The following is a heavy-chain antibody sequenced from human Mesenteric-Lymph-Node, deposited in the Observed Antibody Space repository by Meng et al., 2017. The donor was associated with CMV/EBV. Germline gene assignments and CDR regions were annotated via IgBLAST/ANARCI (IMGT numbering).Heavy chain of an antibody. J-gene: IGHJ3*02. Sequence: GESLKISCVASGFTFSGYDMHWVRQAPGKGLEYVSAISNNGGTTYYADSVRGRFTISRDNSKNTLYLQMGSLRAEDMAVYYCAVPAAYDALDIWGHGTMVTVSS. CDR3: AVPAAYDALDI. CDR1: GFTFSGYD. D-gene: IGHD2-2*01. V-gene: IGHV3-64*02. CDR2: ISNNGGTT.